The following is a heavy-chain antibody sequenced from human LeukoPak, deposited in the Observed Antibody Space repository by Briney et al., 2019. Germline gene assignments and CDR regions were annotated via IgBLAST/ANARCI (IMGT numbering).Heavy chain of an antibody. D-gene: IGHD3-22*01. CDR1: GGTFSSYA. CDR2: IIPMFGIA. Sequence: SVKVSCKASGGTFSSYAISWVRQAPGQGHEWMGGIIPMFGIAHYAQRFQGRVTITTDESTSTAYMELSSLRSEDTAVYYCARDYYDSSGHRPFDYWGQGTLVTVSS. CDR3: ARDYYDSSGHRPFDY. V-gene: IGHV1-69*05. J-gene: IGHJ4*02.